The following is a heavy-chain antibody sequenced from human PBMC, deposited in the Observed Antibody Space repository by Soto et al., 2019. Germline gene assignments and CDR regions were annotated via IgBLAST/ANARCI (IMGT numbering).Heavy chain of an antibody. CDR3: AREVIKFPAYTWFAP. J-gene: IGHJ5*02. CDR2: IIPIFGTA. CDR1: GGTFSSYA. Sequence: ASVKVSCKASGGTFSSYAISWVRQAPGQGLAWMGGIIPIFGTANYAQKFQGRVTITADESTSTAYMELSRLRSEDTAVYYCAREVIKFPAYTWFAPWGQGPLVTVSS. V-gene: IGHV1-69*13.